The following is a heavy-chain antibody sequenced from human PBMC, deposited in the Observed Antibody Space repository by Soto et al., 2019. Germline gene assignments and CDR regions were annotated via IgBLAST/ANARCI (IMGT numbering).Heavy chain of an antibody. CDR3: VSSTTVVTVFDY. Sequence: ASVKVSCKASGYTFTSYYMHWVRQAPGQGLEWMGIINPSGGSTSYAQKFQGRVTMTRDTSISTAYMELSSLRSEVTAVYYCVSSTTVVTVFDYWGQGNLVTVSS. J-gene: IGHJ4*02. CDR2: INPSGGST. D-gene: IGHD4-17*01. CDR1: GYTFTSYY. V-gene: IGHV1-46*01.